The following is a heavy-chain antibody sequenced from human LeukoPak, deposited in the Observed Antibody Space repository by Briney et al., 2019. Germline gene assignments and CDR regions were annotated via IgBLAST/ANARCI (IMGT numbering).Heavy chain of an antibody. V-gene: IGHV1-2*02. D-gene: IGHD3-9*01. CDR1: GYTFTGYY. CDR2: INPNSGGA. Sequence: GASVKVSCKASGYTFTGYYMHWVRQAPGQGLEWMGWINPNSGGANYAQKFQGRVTMTRDTSISTAYMELSRLRSDDTAVYYCACHFDWLFQFDYWGQGTLVTVSS. CDR3: ACHFDWLFQFDY. J-gene: IGHJ4*02.